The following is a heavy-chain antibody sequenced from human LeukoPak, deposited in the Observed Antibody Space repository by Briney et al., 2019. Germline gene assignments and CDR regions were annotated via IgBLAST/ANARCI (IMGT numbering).Heavy chain of an antibody. J-gene: IGHJ4*02. CDR3: ARDSRSSGWFQPHFDY. CDR1: GYTFTSYD. V-gene: IGHV1-8*03. CDR2: MNPNSGNT. Sequence: ASVKVSCKASGYTFTSYDINWVRQATGQGLEWMGWMNPNSGNTGYAQKFQGRVTITRNTSISTAYMELSSLRSEDTAVYYCARDSRSSGWFQPHFDYWGQGTLVTVSS. D-gene: IGHD6-19*01.